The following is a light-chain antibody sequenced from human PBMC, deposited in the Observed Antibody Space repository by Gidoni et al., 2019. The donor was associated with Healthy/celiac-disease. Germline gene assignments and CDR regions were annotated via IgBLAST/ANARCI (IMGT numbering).Light chain of an antibody. CDR1: QGISSY. J-gene: IGKJ3*01. CDR2: AAS. Sequence: AIRMTQSPSSFSASTGDRVTITRRASQGISSYLAWYQQKPGKAPKLQIYAASTLQSGVPSRFSGSGSGTDFTLTISCLQAEDFATYYCQQYYSYPPTFGPGTKVDIK. CDR3: QQYYSYPPT. V-gene: IGKV1-8*01.